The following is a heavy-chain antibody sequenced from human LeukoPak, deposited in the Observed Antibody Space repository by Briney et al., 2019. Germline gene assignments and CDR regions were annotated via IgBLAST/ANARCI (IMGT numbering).Heavy chain of an antibody. CDR1: GYIFTNYY. D-gene: IGHD2-2*01. CDR3: ARGDCSNCYNTDV. CDR2: INPSGGST. V-gene: IGHV1-46*01. J-gene: IGHJ6*04. Sequence: ASVKVSCKTSGYIFTNYYMHWVRQAPGQGLEWMGIINPSGGSTSYAQKFQGRVTMTRDTSASTAYMELSSLRSEDTAVYYCARGDCSNCYNTDVWGKGTTVTVSS.